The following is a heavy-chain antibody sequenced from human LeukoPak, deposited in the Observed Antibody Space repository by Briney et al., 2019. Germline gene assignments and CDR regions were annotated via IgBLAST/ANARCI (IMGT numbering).Heavy chain of an antibody. J-gene: IGHJ4*02. CDR3: VRDLGGRSGH. V-gene: IGHV3-74*01. D-gene: IGHD1-26*01. CDR1: GFTFTTYW. CDR2: INEDGSTT. Sequence: PGGSLRLSCAASGFTFTTYWMHWVRQAPGKGLVWVSRINEDGSTTNYADSVKGRFTISRDNAKNTLYLQMNSLRVEDTAVYHCVRDLGGRSGHWGQGTLVTVSS.